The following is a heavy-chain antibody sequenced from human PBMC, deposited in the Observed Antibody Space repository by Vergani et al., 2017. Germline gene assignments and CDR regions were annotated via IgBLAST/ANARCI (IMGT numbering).Heavy chain of an antibody. V-gene: IGHV3-23*04. D-gene: IGHD2-21*01. CDR1: GFTFSSYA. J-gene: IGHJ6*02. Sequence: EVQLVESGGGVVQPGGSLRLSCAASGFTFSSYAMSWVRQAPGKGLEWVSAISGSGGSTYYADSVKGRFTIARDNSKNTLYLQMNSLRAEDTAVYYCARDHMTLYSYYGMDVWGQGTTVTVSS. CDR2: ISGSGGST. CDR3: ARDHMTLYSYYGMDV.